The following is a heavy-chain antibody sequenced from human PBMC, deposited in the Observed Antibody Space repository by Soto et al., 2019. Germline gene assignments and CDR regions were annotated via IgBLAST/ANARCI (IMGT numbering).Heavy chain of an antibody. D-gene: IGHD3-3*01. Sequence: PSETLSLTCPVSGGSISSSSYYWGWIRQPPGKWLEWIGSIYYSGSTYYNPSLKSRVTISVDTSKNQFSLKLSSVTAADTAVYYFARHRADFWSGYGTMDVWGQGTTVTVYS. CDR2: IYYSGST. CDR1: GGSISSSSYY. J-gene: IGHJ6*02. CDR3: ARHRADFWSGYGTMDV. V-gene: IGHV4-39*01.